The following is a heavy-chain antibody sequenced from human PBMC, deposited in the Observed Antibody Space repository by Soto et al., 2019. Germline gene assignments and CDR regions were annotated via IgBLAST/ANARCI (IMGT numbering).Heavy chain of an antibody. J-gene: IGHJ4*02. CDR1: GGSISSSSYY. Sequence: SETLSLTCTVSGGSISSSSYYWGWLRQPPGRGLEWIGCIYSSGLTKYNPSFESRVTMSVDTSKKQISLNLNSVTAADTAVYYCARWSDGYTFFFDSWGQGTLVTVSS. D-gene: IGHD5-18*01. V-gene: IGHV4-39*07. CDR3: ARWSDGYTFFFDS. CDR2: IYSSGLT.